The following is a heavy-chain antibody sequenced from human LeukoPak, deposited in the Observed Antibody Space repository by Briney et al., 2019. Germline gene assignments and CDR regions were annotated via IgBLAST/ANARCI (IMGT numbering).Heavy chain of an antibody. CDR2: MNPNSGNT. D-gene: IGHD3-9*01. Sequence: ASVKVSCKASGYTFSSRGISWVRQATGQGLEWMGWMNPNSGNTGYAQKFQGRVTMTRNTSISTAYMELSSLRSEDTAVYYCARGQPRYFDWLLYGATYYYYYYMDVWGKGTTVTISS. CDR1: GYTFSSRG. J-gene: IGHJ6*03. V-gene: IGHV1-8*02. CDR3: ARGQPRYFDWLLYGATYYYYYYMDV.